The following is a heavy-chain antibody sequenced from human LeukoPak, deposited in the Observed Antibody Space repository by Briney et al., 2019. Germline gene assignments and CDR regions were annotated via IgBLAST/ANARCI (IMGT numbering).Heavy chain of an antibody. CDR3: ARFYGGSALDN. J-gene: IGHJ3*02. D-gene: IGHD3-16*01. Sequence: SGGSLRLSCAASGFTFSSYAMHWVRQAPGKGLEWVAVISYDGSNKYYADSVKGRFTISRDNSKNTLYLHMNSLRADDTAVYYCARFYGGSALDNWGQGTMVPVSS. V-gene: IGHV3-30-3*01. CDR2: ISYDGSNK. CDR1: GFTFSSYA.